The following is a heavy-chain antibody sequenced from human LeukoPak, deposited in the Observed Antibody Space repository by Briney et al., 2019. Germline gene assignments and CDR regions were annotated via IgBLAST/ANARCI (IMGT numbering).Heavy chain of an antibody. CDR3: AKDRAMVTAQFDY. J-gene: IGHJ4*02. CDR2: ISGSGGST. CDR1: GFTFSSYG. Sequence: PGGSLRLSCAASGFTFSSYGMSWVRQAPGKGLEWVSAISGSGGSTYYADSVKGRFTISRDNSKNTLYLQMNSLRAEDTAVYYCAKDRAMVTAQFDYWGQGTLVTVSS. D-gene: IGHD2-21*02. V-gene: IGHV3-23*01.